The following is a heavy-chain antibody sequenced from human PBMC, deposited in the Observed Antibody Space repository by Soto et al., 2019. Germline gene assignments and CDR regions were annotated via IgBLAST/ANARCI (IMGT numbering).Heavy chain of an antibody. J-gene: IGHJ4*02. Sequence: EQQLVESGGGLVKPGESLRLSCAVSGITFINAWMSWVRQAPGKGLEWVARIKRTANAEAPDYAAPVKGRFIISRDYSKSMLYLQMNNLKAEDTAVYYCLTDPGEYETFWGQGTLVTVSS. CDR2: IKRTANAEAP. CDR3: LTDPGEYETF. D-gene: IGHD4-17*01. CDR1: GITFINAW. V-gene: IGHV3-15*01.